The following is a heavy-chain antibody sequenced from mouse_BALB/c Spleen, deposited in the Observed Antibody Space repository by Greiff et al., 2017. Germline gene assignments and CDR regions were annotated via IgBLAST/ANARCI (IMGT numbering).Heavy chain of an antibody. J-gene: IGHJ2*01. V-gene: IGHV14-4*02. D-gene: IGHD2-14*01. Sequence: EVMLVESGAELVRSGASVKLSCTASGFNIKDYYMHWVKQRPEQGLEWIGWIDPENGDTEYAPKFQGKATMTADTSSNTAYLQLSSLTSEDTAVYYCNGGGYDGFDYWGQGTTLTVSS. CDR1: GFNIKDYY. CDR2: IDPENGDT. CDR3: NGGGYDGFDY.